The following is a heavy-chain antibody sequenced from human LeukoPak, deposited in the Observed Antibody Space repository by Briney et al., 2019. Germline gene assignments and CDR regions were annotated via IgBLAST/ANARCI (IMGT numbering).Heavy chain of an antibody. CDR2: ISSSSSYI. Sequence: PGGPLRLSCAASGFTFSSYSRNWVRQAPGKGLEWVSCISSSSSYIYYADSVKGRFTISRDNAKNSLYLQMNSLRAEDTAVYYCAREGPIVVVPAADLYQDYYYYGMDVWGQGTTVTVSS. V-gene: IGHV3-21*01. CDR1: GFTFSSYS. D-gene: IGHD2-2*01. J-gene: IGHJ6*02. CDR3: AREGPIVVVPAADLYQDYYYYGMDV.